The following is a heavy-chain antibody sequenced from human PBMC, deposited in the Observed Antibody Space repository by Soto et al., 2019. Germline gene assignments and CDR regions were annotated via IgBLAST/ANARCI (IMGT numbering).Heavy chain of an antibody. V-gene: IGHV3-23*01. CDR2: ISGSGGST. Sequence: HPGGSLRLSCAASGLTFSSYAMSWVRKAPGKGLEWVSAISGSGGSTYYADSVKGRFTISRDNSKNTLYLQMNSLRAEDTAVYYCAKGELRYFDWLGTRPLDYWGQGTLVTVSS. CDR1: GLTFSSYA. CDR3: AKGELRYFDWLGTRPLDY. J-gene: IGHJ4*02. D-gene: IGHD3-9*01.